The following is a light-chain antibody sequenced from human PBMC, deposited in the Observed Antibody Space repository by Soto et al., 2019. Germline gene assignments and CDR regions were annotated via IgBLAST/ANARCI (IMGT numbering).Light chain of an antibody. J-gene: IGLJ2*01. CDR2: EVS. CDR1: SSDVGGYNF. V-gene: IGLV2-8*01. Sequence: QPVLTQPPSASGSPGQSVTISCTGTSSDVGGYNFVSLYQQHPGKAPKLMIYEVSERPSGVPDRFSRSKSGNTASLTVSGLQGEDESVYYCSSYAGSDILVFGGGTKLTVL. CDR3: SSYAGSDILV.